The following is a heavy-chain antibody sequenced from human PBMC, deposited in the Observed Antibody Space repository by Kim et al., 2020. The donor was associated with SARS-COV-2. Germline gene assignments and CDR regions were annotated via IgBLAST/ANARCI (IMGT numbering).Heavy chain of an antibody. V-gene: IGHV3-23*01. Sequence: DAGKSPSTSSRDNSKNTRYLQRNSLRAEDTAVYYCAKSDNYDSSCFDYWGQGTLVTVSS. CDR3: AKSDNYDSSCFDY. J-gene: IGHJ4*02. D-gene: IGHD3-22*01.